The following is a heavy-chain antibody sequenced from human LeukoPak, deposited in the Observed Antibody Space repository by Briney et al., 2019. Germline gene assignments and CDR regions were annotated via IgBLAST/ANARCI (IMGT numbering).Heavy chain of an antibody. J-gene: IGHJ6*03. CDR2: IYHSGST. CDR1: GYSISSGYY. V-gene: IGHV4-38-2*01. CDR3: ARLDYYYYMDV. Sequence: PSETLSLTCAVSGYSISSGYYWGWVRQPPGKGLEWIGSIYHSGSTHYNPSLKSRVTISVDTSKNQFSLKLSSVTAADAAVYYCARLDYYYYMDVWGKGTTVTVSS.